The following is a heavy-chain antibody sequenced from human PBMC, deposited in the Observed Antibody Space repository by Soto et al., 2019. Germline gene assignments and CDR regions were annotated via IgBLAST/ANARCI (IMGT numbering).Heavy chain of an antibody. V-gene: IGHV1-69*08. J-gene: IGHJ5*02. D-gene: IGHD2-15*01. CDR1: GGTFSSYT. CDR2: IIPILGIA. CDR3: ARDLRPKLPKRTNWFDP. Sequence: QVQLVQSGAEVKKPGSSVKVSCKASGGTFSSYTISWVRQAPGQGLEWMGRIIPILGIANYAQKFQGRVTITADKSTSTAYMELSSLRSEDTAVYYCARDLRPKLPKRTNWFDPWGQGTLVTVSS.